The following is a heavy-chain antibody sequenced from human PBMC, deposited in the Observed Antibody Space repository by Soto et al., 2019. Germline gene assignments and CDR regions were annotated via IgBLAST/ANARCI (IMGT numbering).Heavy chain of an antibody. Sequence: ASVKVSCKASGYTFTSYYMHWVRQAPGQGLEWMGIINPSGGSTSYAQKFQGRVTMTRDTSTSTVYMELSSLRSEDTAVYYCAVVAPWFGESDYWGQGTLVTVSS. V-gene: IGHV1-46*01. J-gene: IGHJ4*02. CDR1: GYTFTSYY. D-gene: IGHD3-10*01. CDR2: INPSGGST. CDR3: AVVAPWFGESDY.